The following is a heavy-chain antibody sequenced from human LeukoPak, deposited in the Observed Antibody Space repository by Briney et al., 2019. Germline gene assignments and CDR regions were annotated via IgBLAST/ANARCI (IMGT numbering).Heavy chain of an antibody. CDR2: IYHSGST. D-gene: IGHD6-19*01. J-gene: IGHJ4*02. Sequence: SETLSLTCAVSGGSISGSNWWSWVRQPPGKGLEWIGEIYHSGSTNYNPSLKSRVTISVDKSKNQFSLKLSSVTAADTAVYYCARVRIAVDEVYFDYWGQGTLVTVSS. CDR3: ARVRIAVDEVYFDY. V-gene: IGHV4-4*02. CDR1: GGSISGSNW.